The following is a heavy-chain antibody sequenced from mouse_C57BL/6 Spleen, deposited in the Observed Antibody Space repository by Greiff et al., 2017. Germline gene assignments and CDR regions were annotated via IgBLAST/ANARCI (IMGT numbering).Heavy chain of an antibody. D-gene: IGHD1-1*01. CDR1: GYTFTSYW. CDR3: DSDYYGSSYRDMDY. CDR2: IDPADGDT. V-gene: IGHV1-69*01. Sequence: QVQLQQPGAELVMPGASVKLSCKASGYTFTSYWMHWVKQRPGQGLEWIGEIDPADGDTNYNQKFKGKATLTVDKSSSTASMQLRSLTSEDSAVYDCDSDYYGSSYRDMDYWGQGTSLTVSS. J-gene: IGHJ4*01.